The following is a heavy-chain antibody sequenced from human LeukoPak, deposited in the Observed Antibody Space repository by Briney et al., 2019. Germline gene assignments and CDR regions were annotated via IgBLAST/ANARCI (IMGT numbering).Heavy chain of an antibody. CDR3: ARVICSGGSCRFDY. Sequence: GSLRLSCAASGFTFSDYYMSWIRQPAGKGLEWIGRIHTSGSTNYNPSLKSRVTMSVDTSKNKFSLKLSSVTAADTAVYYCARVICSGGSCRFDYWGQGTLVTVSS. D-gene: IGHD2-15*01. V-gene: IGHV4-4*07. CDR2: IHTSGST. CDR1: GFTFSDYY. J-gene: IGHJ4*02.